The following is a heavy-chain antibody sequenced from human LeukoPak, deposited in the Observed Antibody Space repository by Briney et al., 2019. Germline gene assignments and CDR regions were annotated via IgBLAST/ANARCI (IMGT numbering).Heavy chain of an antibody. D-gene: IGHD2-2*01. CDR2: IYHSGST. J-gene: IGHJ3*02. Sequence: PSETLSLTCTVSGGSIRSNTNYWGWNSSNYWGWIRQPPGKGLEWIGYIYHSGSTYYNPSLKSRVTISVDRSKNQFSLKLSSVTAADTAVYYCARDCSSTSCPYRDAFDIWGQGTMVTVSS. V-gene: IGHV4-39*07. CDR1: GGSIRSNTNYWGWNSSNY. CDR3: ARDCSSTSCPYRDAFDI.